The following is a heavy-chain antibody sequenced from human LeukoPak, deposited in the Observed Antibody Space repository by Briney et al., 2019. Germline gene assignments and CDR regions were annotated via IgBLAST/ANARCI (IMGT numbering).Heavy chain of an antibody. V-gene: IGHV4-4*07. Sequence: SETLSLTCSVSGGSITYFYWSWIRQPDGKELEWIGRMYTSGSTNYNPSLKSRVTISVDTSKNQLSLKLTSVTAADTAVYYCARAPVEMASRFDYWGQGTLVTVSS. CDR2: MYTSGST. CDR3: ARAPVEMASRFDY. J-gene: IGHJ4*02. D-gene: IGHD5-24*01. CDR1: GGSITYFY.